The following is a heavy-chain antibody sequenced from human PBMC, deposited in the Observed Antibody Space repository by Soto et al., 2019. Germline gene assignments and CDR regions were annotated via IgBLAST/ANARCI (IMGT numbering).Heavy chain of an antibody. CDR1: GFTFSSYA. J-gene: IGHJ4*02. CDR3: AKDSCSGGSCYSDFDY. Sequence: GGSLRLSCAASGFTFSSYAMSWVRQAPGKGLEWVSAISGSGGSTYYADSVKGRFTISRDNSKNTLYLQMNSLRAEDTAVYYCAKDSCSGGSCYSDFDYWGQGTLVTVSS. V-gene: IGHV3-23*01. CDR2: ISGSGGST. D-gene: IGHD2-15*01.